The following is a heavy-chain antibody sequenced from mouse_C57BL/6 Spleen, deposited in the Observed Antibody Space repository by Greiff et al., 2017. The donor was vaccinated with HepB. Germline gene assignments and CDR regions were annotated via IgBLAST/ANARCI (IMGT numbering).Heavy chain of an antibody. D-gene: IGHD1-1*01. CDR3: ARVYYGSSYSYYFDD. J-gene: IGHJ2*01. V-gene: IGHV5-9*01. CDR2: ISGGGGNT. Sequence: EVKLMESGGGLVKPGGSLKLSCAASGFTFSSYTMSWVRQTPEKRLEWVATISGGGGNTYYPDSVKGRFTISRDNAKNTLYLKMSSLRSEDTDLYYCARVYYGSSYSYYFDDWGQGTTLTVSS. CDR1: GFTFSSYT.